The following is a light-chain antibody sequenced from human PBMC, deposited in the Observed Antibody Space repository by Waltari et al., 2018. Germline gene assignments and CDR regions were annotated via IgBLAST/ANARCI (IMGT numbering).Light chain of an antibody. V-gene: IGLV1-40*01. J-gene: IGLJ3*02. CDR1: SSNIGAGFA. Sequence: QSVLTQPPSVSGAPGQRVTISCTGSSSNIGAGFAVHWYQQLPGTAPKLLIYGNNNRPSGGPARFSGSKSGTSASLAITGLQAEDEADYYCQSYGSDWVFGGGTKLTVL. CDR3: QSYGSDWV. CDR2: GNN.